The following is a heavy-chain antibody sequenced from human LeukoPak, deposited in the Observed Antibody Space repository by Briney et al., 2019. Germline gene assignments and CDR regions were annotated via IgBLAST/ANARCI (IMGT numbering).Heavy chain of an antibody. V-gene: IGHV1-69*13. D-gene: IGHD3-9*01. J-gene: IGHJ6*03. CDR3: ASHQVGPSDYDILTPEERRYYYYYYYMDV. CDR1: GGTFSSYA. Sequence: GASVKVSCKASGGTFSSYAISWVRQAPGQGLEWMGGIIPIFGTANYAQKFQGRVTITADESTSTAYMELSSLRSEDTAVYYCASHQVGPSDYDILTPEERRYYYYYYYMDVWGKGTTVTISS. CDR2: IIPIFGTA.